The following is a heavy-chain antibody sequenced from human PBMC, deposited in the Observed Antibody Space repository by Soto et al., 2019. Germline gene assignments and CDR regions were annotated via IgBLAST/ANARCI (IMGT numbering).Heavy chain of an antibody. J-gene: IGHJ5*02. Sequence: SETLSLACTVSAGSISSGAHCWSWIRQHPGKGLEWIGYIYYTGSTYYNPSLKSRLTISVDTSKNQFSLKLSSVTTADTAVYYCARLVQLLQGRWFDPWGQG. CDR2: IYYTGST. D-gene: IGHD2-15*01. CDR3: ARLVQLLQGRWFDP. CDR1: AGSISSGAHC. V-gene: IGHV4-30-4*08.